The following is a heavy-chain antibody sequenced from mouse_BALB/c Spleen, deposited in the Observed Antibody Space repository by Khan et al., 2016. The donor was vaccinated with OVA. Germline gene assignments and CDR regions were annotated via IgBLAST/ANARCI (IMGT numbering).Heavy chain of an antibody. CDR1: GYTFTTYT. V-gene: IGHV1-4*01. Sequence: QVQLQQSGAELARPGASVKMSCKASGYTFTTYTIHWVKQRPGQGLEWIGYIIPSNDYTNYNQKFKDRATLPADKSSSTAYMQLSSLTSEDSAVYYCAREGAYYRSDGWFAYWAQGTLVTVSA. CDR2: IIPSNDYT. J-gene: IGHJ3*01. CDR3: AREGAYYRSDGWFAY. D-gene: IGHD2-14*01.